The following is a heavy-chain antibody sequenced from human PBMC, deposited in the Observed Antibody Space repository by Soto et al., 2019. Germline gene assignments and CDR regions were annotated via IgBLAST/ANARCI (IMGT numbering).Heavy chain of an antibody. Sequence: SGPTLVNPTQTLTLTCTFSGFSLSTSGVGVGWIRQPPGKALEWLALIYWDDDKRYSPSLKSRLTITKDTSKNQVVLTMTNMDPVDTATYYCAHRRGSEVIGSVYFDYWGQGTLVTVSS. J-gene: IGHJ4*02. CDR1: GFSLSTSGVG. V-gene: IGHV2-5*02. CDR3: AHRRGSEVIGSVYFDY. D-gene: IGHD2-15*01. CDR2: IYWDDDK.